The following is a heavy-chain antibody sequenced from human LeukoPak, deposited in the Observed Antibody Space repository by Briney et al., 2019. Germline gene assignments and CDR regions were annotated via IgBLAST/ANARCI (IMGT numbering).Heavy chain of an antibody. J-gene: IGHJ1*01. D-gene: IGHD6-13*01. Sequence: ASVKVSFKASGYTFTGYYMHWVRQAPGQGLEWMGWINPNSGGTNYAQKFQGRVTMTRDTSISTAYMELSRLRSDDTAVYYCATPRGSSSWSGDFQHWGQGTLVTVSS. V-gene: IGHV1-2*02. CDR3: ATPRGSSSWSGDFQH. CDR1: GYTFTGYY. CDR2: INPNSGGT.